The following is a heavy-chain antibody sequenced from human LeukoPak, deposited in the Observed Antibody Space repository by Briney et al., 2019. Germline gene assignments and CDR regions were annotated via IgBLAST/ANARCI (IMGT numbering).Heavy chain of an antibody. V-gene: IGHV4-39*07. CDR3: AAHYYGSGSSN. J-gene: IGHJ4*02. D-gene: IGHD3-10*01. Sequence: SETLSLTCTVSGGSISSSSYYWGWIRQPPGKGLEWIGSIYHTGTTYYNASLRSRVTISVDPSKNQFSLKLRPVTAADTALYYCAAHYYGSGSSNWGQGTLVTVSS. CDR2: IYHTGTT. CDR1: GGSISSSSYY.